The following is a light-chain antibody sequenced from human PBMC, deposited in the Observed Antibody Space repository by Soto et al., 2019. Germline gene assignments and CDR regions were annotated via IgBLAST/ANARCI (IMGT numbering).Light chain of an antibody. CDR3: QQTYSAPLT. CDR2: GAS. Sequence: IQMTQSPSSLSASVGDRVTITCRASQDIRKDLAWYQQKPGKAPQILIYGASTLQTGVASRFSGSESGTDFTLTISSLQPEDFATYYCQQTYSAPLTFGGGTKVDIK. V-gene: IGKV1-39*01. J-gene: IGKJ4*01. CDR1: QDIRKD.